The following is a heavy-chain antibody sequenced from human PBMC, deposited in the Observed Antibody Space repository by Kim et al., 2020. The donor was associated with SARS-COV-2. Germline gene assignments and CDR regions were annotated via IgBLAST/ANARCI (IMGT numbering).Heavy chain of an antibody. D-gene: IGHD3-3*01. J-gene: IGHJ4*02. V-gene: IGHV3-23*01. Sequence: GGSLRLSCAASGFTFSTYVMTWLRQAPGKGLQWISSISGSGHATYYAESVKGRFTISRDNSNSTLFLHVNNLRAEDTATYYCVKVSSHNWSYFDYWGQGPLVTV. CDR3: VKVSSHNWSYFDY. CDR2: ISGSGHAT. CDR1: GFTFSTYV.